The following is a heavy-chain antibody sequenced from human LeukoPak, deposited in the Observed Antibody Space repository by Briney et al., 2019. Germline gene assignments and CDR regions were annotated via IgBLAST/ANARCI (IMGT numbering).Heavy chain of an antibody. CDR2: INPNSGGT. CDR1: GYTFTGYY. Sequence: VSVKVSCKASGYTFTGYYIHWVRQAPGQGLEWMGWINPNSGGTNYAQKLQGRVTVTWDTSISTAYMDLSSLTSDDTAVYYCGRGRLPTIGVVNPSNYFDYWGQGTLVTVSS. D-gene: IGHD3-22*01. J-gene: IGHJ4*02. CDR3: GRGRLPTIGVVNPSNYFDY. V-gene: IGHV1-2*02.